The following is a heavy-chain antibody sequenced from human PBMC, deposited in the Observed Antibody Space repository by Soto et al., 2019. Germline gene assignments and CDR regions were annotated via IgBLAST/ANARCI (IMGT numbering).Heavy chain of an antibody. CDR3: ATMGTPATGLYYFDY. V-gene: IGHV4-30-4*01. CDR2: ISYMGST. J-gene: IGHJ4*02. CDR1: GGSISSGNYS. D-gene: IGHD5-18*01. Sequence: QVQLQESGPGLVKPSQTLSLTCTVSGGSISSGNYSWSWIRHPPGKGRGWFGFISYMGSTYYSLSLKVRVTISVDTSKNQFSLNLSFVTAADTAVYYCATMGTPATGLYYFDYWGQGTLVTVSS.